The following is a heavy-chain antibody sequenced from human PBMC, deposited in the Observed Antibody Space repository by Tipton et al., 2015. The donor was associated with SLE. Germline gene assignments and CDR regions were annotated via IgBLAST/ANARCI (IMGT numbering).Heavy chain of an antibody. Sequence: LRLSCTVSGGSISGYYWSWIRQPAGRGLEWIGRIYSSGSTIYNPSLKSRVTLSLDMSNNQFSLRVRSVTAADTAVYYCARVFVGVWGQGTTVTVSS. D-gene: IGHD3-3*01. CDR1: GGSISGYY. CDR3: ARVFVGV. V-gene: IGHV4-4*07. CDR2: IYSSGST. J-gene: IGHJ6*02.